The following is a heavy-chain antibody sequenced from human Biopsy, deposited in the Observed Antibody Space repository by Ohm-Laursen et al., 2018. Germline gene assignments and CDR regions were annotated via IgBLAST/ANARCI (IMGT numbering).Heavy chain of an antibody. Sequence: ASVKVSCKTSGYTFTGYFLHWVRQVPGQGVEWMGWINPNSGTTKIAENFQGSVTMTRDTSITTAYLDLTRLTSDDTAVYFCAKGQDLTAGAEYFQYWGQGALITVSS. CDR2: INPNSGTT. J-gene: IGHJ1*01. CDR1: GYTFTGYF. D-gene: IGHD3-9*01. V-gene: IGHV1-2*04. CDR3: AKGQDLTAGAEYFQY.